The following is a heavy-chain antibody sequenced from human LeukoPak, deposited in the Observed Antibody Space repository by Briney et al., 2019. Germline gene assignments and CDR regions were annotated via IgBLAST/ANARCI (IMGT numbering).Heavy chain of an antibody. J-gene: IGHJ5*02. CDR1: GGSISTITYY. Sequence: SETLSLTCTVSGGSISTITYYWGWIRQPPGKGLEWVGHMYYRGNTFYNPSLKSRVTISVDTSKNQFSLKLRSVTAADTAVYYCARGIGGSYKRGPWFDPWGQGTLVTVSS. CDR3: ARGIGGSYKRGPWFDP. V-gene: IGHV4-39*07. D-gene: IGHD1-26*01. CDR2: MYYRGNT.